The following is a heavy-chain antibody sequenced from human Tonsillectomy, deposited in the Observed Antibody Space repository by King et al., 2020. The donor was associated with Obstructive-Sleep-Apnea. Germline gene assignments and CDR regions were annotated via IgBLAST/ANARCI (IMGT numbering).Heavy chain of an antibody. Sequence: QLQESGPGLVKPSETLSLICTVSGGSISGYYWSWIRQSAGKGLEGIARIFIIGSTSGSTSPHPSLQSRVTMSADMSKNQFSLELTSVTAADTAVYYCARQGDGGNFEDYWGQGTLVTVSS. V-gene: IGHV4-4*07. D-gene: IGHD4-23*01. CDR1: GGSISGYY. CDR3: ARQGDGGNFEDY. J-gene: IGHJ4*02. CDR2: IFIIGSTSGST.